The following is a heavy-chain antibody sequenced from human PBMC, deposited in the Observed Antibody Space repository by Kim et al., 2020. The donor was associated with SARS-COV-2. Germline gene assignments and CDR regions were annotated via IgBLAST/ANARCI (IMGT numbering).Heavy chain of an antibody. V-gene: IGHV3-33*01. D-gene: IGHD1-26*01. CDR2: IWYDGSNK. Sequence: GGSLRLSCAASGFTFNSYGMHWVRQAPGKGLEWVAVIWYDGSNKYYADSVKGRFTVSRDNSKNTLYLQMNSLRAEDTAVYYCARDLVVGATVYGMDAWGQGTTVTVSS. CDR1: GFTFNSYG. J-gene: IGHJ6*02. CDR3: ARDLVVGATVYGMDA.